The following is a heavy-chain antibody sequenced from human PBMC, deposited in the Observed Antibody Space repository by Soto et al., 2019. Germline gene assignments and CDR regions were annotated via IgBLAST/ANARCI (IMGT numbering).Heavy chain of an antibody. V-gene: IGHV3-30-3*01. CDR3: ARDYGITMIVAHAFDI. Sequence: GGSLRLACAASGFTFSSYAMQWVRQAPGKGLEWVAVISYDGSNKYYADSVTGRFTISRDNSKNTLYLQMNSLRAEDTAVYYCARDYGITMIVAHAFDIWGQGTMVTVSS. CDR1: GFTFSSYA. D-gene: IGHD3-22*01. CDR2: ISYDGSNK. J-gene: IGHJ3*02.